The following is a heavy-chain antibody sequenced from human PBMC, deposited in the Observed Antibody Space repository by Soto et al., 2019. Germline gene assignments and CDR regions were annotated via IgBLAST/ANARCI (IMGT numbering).Heavy chain of an antibody. V-gene: IGHV3-23*01. J-gene: IGHJ4*02. Sequence: EVHLLESGGDLLQPGGSLRLSCAASGFAFSSYAMGWVRQAPGKGLEWVSGIFASGGSTYYADSVMGRFTLSRDNSKHTLYLPMNSLRPEVTAVYYCAKAVWVPWGISFFDSWGQGTLVSVSS. CDR3: AKAVWVPWGISFFDS. D-gene: IGHD6-13*01. CDR2: IFASGGST. CDR1: GFAFSSYA.